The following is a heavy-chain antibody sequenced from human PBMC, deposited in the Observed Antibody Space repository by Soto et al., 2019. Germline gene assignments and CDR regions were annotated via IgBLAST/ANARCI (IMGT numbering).Heavy chain of an antibody. D-gene: IGHD3-10*01. CDR3: ERARGWPILLWFGESHRYFDY. CDR2: MNPNSGNT. Sequence: QVQLVQSGAEVKKPGASVKVSCKASGYTFTSYDINWVRQVTGQGLEWMGWMNPNSGNTGYAQKFQGRVTMTRNTAIRTAYMELSSLRSEVTAVYYCERARGWPILLWFGESHRYFDYWGQGTLVTVSS. CDR1: GYTFTSYD. J-gene: IGHJ4*02. V-gene: IGHV1-8*01.